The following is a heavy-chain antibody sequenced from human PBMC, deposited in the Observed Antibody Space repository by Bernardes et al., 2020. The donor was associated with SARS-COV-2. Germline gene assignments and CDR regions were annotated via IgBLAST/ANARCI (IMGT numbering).Heavy chain of an antibody. CDR3: AGSSCGIDCYIGGLRSWDYGMDV. CDR2: IYSTGNS. CDR1: GGSILSTNYY. J-gene: IGHJ6*02. D-gene: IGHD2-21*01. V-gene: IGHV4-39*01. Sequence: SETLSLTCSVSGGSILSTNYYWGWIRQPPGKGLDGYGSIYSTGNSYYNPSLQSRFSDSVDTSKNQFHLRLSFVPAADTAVYYCAGSSCGIDCYIGGLRSWDYGMDVWGQGTTVTVSS.